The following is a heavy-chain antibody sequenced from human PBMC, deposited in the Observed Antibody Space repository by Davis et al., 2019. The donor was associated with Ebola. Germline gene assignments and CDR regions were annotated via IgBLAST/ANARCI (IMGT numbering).Heavy chain of an antibody. D-gene: IGHD6-19*01. Sequence: PSETLSLTCAIPGDTVSSNSAAWNSIRQSPSSCLEWLGRTYYRSKWVNEFAVSVRGRATIDPDTSKNQFPLQLNSVTPDDTAVYYCARERSAGWDYWGQGTLVTVSS. V-gene: IGHV6-1*01. J-gene: IGHJ4*02. CDR1: GDTVSSNSAA. CDR3: ARERSAGWDY. CDR2: TYYRSKWVN.